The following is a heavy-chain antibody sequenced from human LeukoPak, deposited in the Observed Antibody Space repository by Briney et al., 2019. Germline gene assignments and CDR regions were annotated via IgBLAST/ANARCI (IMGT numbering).Heavy chain of an antibody. CDR1: GGSISSYY. CDR3: ARNDHDYSNNIYYGMDV. J-gene: IGHJ6*04. CDR2: IYYSGST. V-gene: IGHV4-59*01. Sequence: SETLSLTCTVSGGSISSYYWSWIRQPPGKGLEWIGYIYYSGSTNYNPSLKSRVTISVDTSKNQFSLKLSSVTAADTAVYYCARNDHDYSNNIYYGMDVWGKGTTVTV. D-gene: IGHD4-11*01.